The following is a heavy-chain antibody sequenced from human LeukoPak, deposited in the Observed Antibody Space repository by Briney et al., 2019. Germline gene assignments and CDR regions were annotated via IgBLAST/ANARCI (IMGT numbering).Heavy chain of an antibody. CDR1: GASISGSSYY. Sequence: KPSETLSLTCTVSGASISGSSYYWVWIRQPPGKGLEWIGSIYYSGSTYYNPSLKNRVTISVDTSKNQFSLKLSSATAADTAVYYCAERLAVARGYRYLVPLGGGTLVTVSS. D-gene: IGHD6-19*01. J-gene: IGHJ2*01. CDR2: IYYSGST. V-gene: IGHV4-39*01. CDR3: AERLAVARGYRYLVP.